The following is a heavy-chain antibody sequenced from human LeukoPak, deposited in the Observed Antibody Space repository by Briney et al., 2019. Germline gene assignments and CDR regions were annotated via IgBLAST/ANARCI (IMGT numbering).Heavy chain of an antibody. J-gene: IGHJ4*02. V-gene: IGHV3-30*04. Sequence: GGSLGLSCAASGFTFSSYAMHWVRQAPGKGLEWVAVISYDGSNKYYADSVKGRFTISRDNSKNTLYLQMNSLRAEDTAVYYCARARSQRITIFGVVIIGGYYFDYWGQGTLVTVSS. CDR1: GFTFSSYA. CDR2: ISYDGSNK. CDR3: ARARSQRITIFGVVIIGGYYFDY. D-gene: IGHD3-3*01.